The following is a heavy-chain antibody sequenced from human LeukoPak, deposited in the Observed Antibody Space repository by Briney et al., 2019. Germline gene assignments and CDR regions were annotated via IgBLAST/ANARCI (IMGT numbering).Heavy chain of an antibody. J-gene: IGHJ4*02. CDR2: LSGSGDKT. V-gene: IGHV3-23*01. CDR3: AKDLNYGFDY. D-gene: IGHD4-17*01. Sequence: PGGSLRLSCAASGFIFRTYAMSWVRQAPGKGLKWVSALSGSGDKTFYADSVRGRFTISRDNSKNTLYLQMNSLRAEDTAVYYCAKDLNYGFDYWGQGTLVTVSS. CDR1: GFIFRTYA.